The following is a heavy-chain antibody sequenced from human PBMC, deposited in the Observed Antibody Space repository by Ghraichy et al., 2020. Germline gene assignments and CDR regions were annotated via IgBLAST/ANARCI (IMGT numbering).Heavy chain of an antibody. Sequence: LSLTCAASGFTFSSYGMHWVRQAPGKGLEWVAVILYDGSNKYYADSVKGRFTISRDNSKNTLYLQMNSLRAEDTAVYYCAKDTAMAYYYYYMDVWGKGTTVTVSS. CDR2: ILYDGSNK. CDR1: GFTFSSYG. J-gene: IGHJ6*03. V-gene: IGHV3-30*18. CDR3: AKDTAMAYYYYYMDV. D-gene: IGHD5-18*01.